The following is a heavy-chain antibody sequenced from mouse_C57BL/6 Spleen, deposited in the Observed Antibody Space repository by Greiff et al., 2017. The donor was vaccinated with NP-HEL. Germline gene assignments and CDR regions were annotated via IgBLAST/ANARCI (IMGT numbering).Heavy chain of an antibody. Sequence: EVQLVESGGGLVRPGESLKLSCESNEYEFPSHDMSWVRKTPEKRLELVAAINSDGGSTYYPDTMERRFIISRDNTKKTLYLQMSSLRSEDTALYYCARHAYYYGSSSYWYFDVWGTGTTVTVSS. D-gene: IGHD1-1*01. J-gene: IGHJ1*03. CDR3: ARHAYYYGSSSYWYFDV. CDR2: INSDGGST. CDR1: EYEFPSHD. V-gene: IGHV5-2*01.